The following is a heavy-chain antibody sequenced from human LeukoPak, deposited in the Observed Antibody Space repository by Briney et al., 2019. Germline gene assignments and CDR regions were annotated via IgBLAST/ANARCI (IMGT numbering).Heavy chain of an antibody. D-gene: IGHD1-1*01. CDR2: ISSSSSYI. CDR3: ARVSGRVRFDY. CDR1: GFTFSSYS. J-gene: IGHJ4*02. V-gene: IGHV3-21*05. Sequence: GGSLRLSCAASGFTFSSYSMNWVRQAPGKGLEWVSYISSSSSYIYYADSVKGRFTISRDNAKNSLYLQMNSLRAEDTAVYYCARVSGRVRFDYWGQGTLVTVSS.